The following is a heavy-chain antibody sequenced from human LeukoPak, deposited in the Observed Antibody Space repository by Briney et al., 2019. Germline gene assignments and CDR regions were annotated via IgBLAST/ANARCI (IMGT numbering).Heavy chain of an antibody. CDR2: TYYRSQWHN. CDR3: AGGYAFDV. CDR1: GDSVYNNNYA. J-gene: IGHJ3*01. V-gene: IGHV6-1*01. Sequence: SQTLSLTCAISGDSVYNNNYAWNWIRQSPSRGLEWLGRTYYRSQWHNDYARSVIGRISVDPDTSKNQFSLHLSSVTPDDTAVYYCAGGYAFDVWGQGTMVTVSS.